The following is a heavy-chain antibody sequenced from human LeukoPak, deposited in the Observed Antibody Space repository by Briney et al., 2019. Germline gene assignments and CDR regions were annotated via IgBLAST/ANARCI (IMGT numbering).Heavy chain of an antibody. CDR2: INPSGGST. CDR3: ARGLGYCSGGSCSNSILYFDY. D-gene: IGHD2-15*01. V-gene: IGHV1-46*01. J-gene: IGHJ4*02. CDR1: GYTFTSYY. Sequence: ASVKVSCKASGYTFTSYYMHWVRQAPGQGLEWMGIINPSGGSTSYAQKFQGRVTMTRDTSTSTVYMELSSLRSEDTAVYYCARGLGYCSGGSCSNSILYFDYWGQGTLVTVSS.